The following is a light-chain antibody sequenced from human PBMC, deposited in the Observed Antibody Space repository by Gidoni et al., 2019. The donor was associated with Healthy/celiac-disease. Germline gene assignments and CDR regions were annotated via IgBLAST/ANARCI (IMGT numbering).Light chain of an antibody. J-gene: IGKJ2*01. CDR3: MQALQTPDT. V-gene: IGKV2-28*01. CDR2: LGS. Sequence: DIVMTQYPLSLPVTPGEPASISCRSSQSLLHSNGYNYLDWYLQKPGQSPQLLIYLGSNRASGVPDRFSGSGSGTDFTLKISRVEAEDVGVYYCMQALQTPDTFXXXTKLEIK. CDR1: QSLLHSNGYNY.